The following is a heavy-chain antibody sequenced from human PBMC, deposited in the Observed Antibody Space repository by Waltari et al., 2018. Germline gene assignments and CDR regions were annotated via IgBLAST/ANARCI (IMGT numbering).Heavy chain of an antibody. CDR2: TNHSGST. D-gene: IGHD6-13*01. V-gene: IGHV4-34*01. CDR1: GGSFSGYY. Sequence: QVQLQQWGAGLLKPSETLSLTCAVYGGSFSGYYWSWLRQPPGKGREWIGETNHSGSTNYTPSLKSRVTISVDTSKNQFSLKLSSVTAADTAVYYCARARREYSSSWYPIKVYFDYWGQGTLVTVSS. J-gene: IGHJ4*02. CDR3: ARARREYSSSWYPIKVYFDY.